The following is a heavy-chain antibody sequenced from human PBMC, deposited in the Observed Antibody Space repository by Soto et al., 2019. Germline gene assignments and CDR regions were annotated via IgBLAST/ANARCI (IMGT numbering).Heavy chain of an antibody. CDR3: ATRGFWSGYLIRANMDV. CDR2: ISGSGGST. J-gene: IGHJ6*02. CDR1: GFTFSSYA. V-gene: IGHV3-23*01. Sequence: GVSLRLSCSASGFTFSSYAMSWVRQAPGKGLEWVSAISGSGGSTYYADSVKGRFTISRDNSKNTLYLQMNSLRAEDTAVYYCATRGFWSGYLIRANMDVWGQGTTVTVSS. D-gene: IGHD3-3*01.